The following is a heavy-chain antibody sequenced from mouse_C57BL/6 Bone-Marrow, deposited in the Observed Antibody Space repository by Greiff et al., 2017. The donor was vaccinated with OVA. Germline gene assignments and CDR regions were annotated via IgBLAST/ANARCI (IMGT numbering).Heavy chain of an antibody. J-gene: IGHJ4*01. CDR3: ARGGYYYGSRGDAMDY. CDR2: INPNNGGT. D-gene: IGHD1-1*01. V-gene: IGHV1-26*01. CDR1: GYTFTDYY. Sequence: EVKLQQSGPELVKPGASVKISCKASGYTFTDYYMNWVKQSHGKSLEWIGDINPNNGGTSYNQKFKGKATLTVDKSSSTAYMELRSLTSEDSAVYYCARGGYYYGSRGDAMDYWGQGTSVTVSS.